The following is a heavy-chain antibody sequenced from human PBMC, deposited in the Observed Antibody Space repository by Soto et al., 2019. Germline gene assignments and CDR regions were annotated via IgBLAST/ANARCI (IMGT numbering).Heavy chain of an antibody. V-gene: IGHV1-69*06. CDR2: IITIFGTA. D-gene: IGHD5-18*01. Sequence: QVQLVQSGAEVKKPGSSVKVSCQASGGTFSSYAISWVRQAPGQGLEWMGGIITIFGTANYAQKFQGRVTITADKSTSTAYMELSSLRSEDTAVYYCVSGRIQQRRDIDYWGQGTLVTVSS. J-gene: IGHJ4*02. CDR3: VSGRIQQRRDIDY. CDR1: GGTFSSYA.